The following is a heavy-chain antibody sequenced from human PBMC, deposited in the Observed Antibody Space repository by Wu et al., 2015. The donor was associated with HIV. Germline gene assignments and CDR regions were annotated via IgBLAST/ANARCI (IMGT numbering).Heavy chain of an antibody. CDR1: GYTFTSYD. CDR2: MNPNSGNT. Sequence: QVQLVQSGAEVKKPGASVKVSCKASGYTFTSYDINWVRQATGQGLEWMGWMNPNSGNTGYAQKFQGRVTMTRNTSISTAYMELSSLRSEDTAVYYCARGLVRGVVWLGSFWGTQRKNWFDPWGQGTLVTVSS. V-gene: IGHV1-8*01. CDR3: ARGLVRGVVWLGSFWGTQRKNWFDP. J-gene: IGHJ5*02. D-gene: IGHD3-10*01.